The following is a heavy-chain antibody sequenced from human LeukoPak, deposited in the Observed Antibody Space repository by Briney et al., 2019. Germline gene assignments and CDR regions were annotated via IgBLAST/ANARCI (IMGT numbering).Heavy chain of an antibody. V-gene: IGHV3-11*04. CDR1: GFTFSDYY. Sequence: PGGSLRLSCAASGFTFSDYYMSWIRQAPGKGLEWVSYISSSGSTIYYADSVKGRFTISRDNAKNPLYLQMNSLRAEDTAVYYCASPAEVKAYYFDYWGQGTLVTVSS. CDR3: ASPAEVKAYYFDY. CDR2: ISSSGSTI. J-gene: IGHJ4*02. D-gene: IGHD4-23*01.